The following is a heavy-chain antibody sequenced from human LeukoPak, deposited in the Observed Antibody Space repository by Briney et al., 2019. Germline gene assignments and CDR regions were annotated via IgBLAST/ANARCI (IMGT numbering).Heavy chain of an antibody. CDR2: ISDDGSTK. CDR1: GFTFSFYG. CDR3: AKEGTIFGVVMYDY. Sequence: GTSLRLSCAASGFTFSFYGIYWVRQAPGKGLEWVAVISDDGSTKYYSDSVKGRFTVSRDNSKDTLYLQMNSLRAEDTAVYYCAKEGTIFGVVMYDYWGQGTLVTVSS. V-gene: IGHV3-30*18. D-gene: IGHD3-3*01. J-gene: IGHJ4*02.